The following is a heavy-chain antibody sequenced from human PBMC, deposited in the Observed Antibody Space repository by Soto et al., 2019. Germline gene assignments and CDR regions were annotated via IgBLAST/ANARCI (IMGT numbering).Heavy chain of an antibody. CDR1: GGTFSSYA. V-gene: IGHV1-69*13. CDR3: ARDSPGLVRGGKTYYYYGMDV. J-gene: IGHJ6*02. CDR2: IIPIFGTA. D-gene: IGHD3-10*01. Sequence: ASVKVSCKASGGTFSSYAISWVRQAPGQGLEWMGGIIPIFGTANYAQKFQGRVTITADESTSTAYMELSSLRSEDTAVYYCARDSPGLVRGGKTYYYYGMDVWGQGTTVTVSS.